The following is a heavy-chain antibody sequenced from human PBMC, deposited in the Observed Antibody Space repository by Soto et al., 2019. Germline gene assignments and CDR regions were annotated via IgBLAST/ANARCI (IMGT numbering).Heavy chain of an antibody. CDR3: ARGAFERTTAPSF. Sequence: QVQLQQWGAGLLKPSETLSLTCAVYGGSFSGYYWSWIRQPPGKGLEWIGEINHSGSTNYNPSLKSRVTISVDTSKNQFSLKLSSVTAADTAVDYWARGAFERTTAPSFWGQGTLVTVSS. CDR2: INHSGST. J-gene: IGHJ4*02. CDR1: GGSFSGYY. V-gene: IGHV4-34*01. D-gene: IGHD4-17*01.